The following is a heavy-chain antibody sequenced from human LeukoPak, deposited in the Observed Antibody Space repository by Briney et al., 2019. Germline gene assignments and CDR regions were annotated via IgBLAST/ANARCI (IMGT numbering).Heavy chain of an antibody. CDR1: GFTFSSYW. CDR2: IKQDGSEK. CDR3: AREGHYDFYPMGY. D-gene: IGHD3-3*01. V-gene: IGHV3-7*03. J-gene: IGHJ4*02. Sequence: PGGSLRLSCAASGFTFSSYWMSWVRQAPGKGLEWVANIKQDGSEKYYVDSVKGRFTISRDNAKNSLYLQMNSLRAEDTAVYYCAREGHYDFYPMGYWGQGTLVTVSS.